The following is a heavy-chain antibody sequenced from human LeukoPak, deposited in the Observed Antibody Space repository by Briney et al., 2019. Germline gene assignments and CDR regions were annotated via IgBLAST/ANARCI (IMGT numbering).Heavy chain of an antibody. V-gene: IGHV1-18*01. J-gene: IGHJ6*03. CDR2: ISAYNGNT. CDR1: GYTFTSYG. CDR3: ARGRVPAATNYYYYYMDV. Sequence: ASVKVSCKASGYTFTSYGISWVRQAPGQGLEWMGWISAYNGNTNYAQKLQGRVTMTTDTSTSTAYMELRSLRSDDTAVHYCARGRVPAATNYYYYYMDVWGKGTTVTISS. D-gene: IGHD2-2*01.